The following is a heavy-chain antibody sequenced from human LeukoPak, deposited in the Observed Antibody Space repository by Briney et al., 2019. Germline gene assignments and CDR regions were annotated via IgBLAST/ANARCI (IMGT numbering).Heavy chain of an antibody. CDR1: GFTFSSYS. J-gene: IGHJ4*02. Sequence: PGGSLRLSCAASGFTFSSYSMNWVRQAPGKGLEWVSSISSSSSYIYYADSVKGRFTISRDNAKNSLYLQMNSLRAEDTAVYYCGRDMEMATPFDYWGQGTLVTVSS. V-gene: IGHV3-21*01. D-gene: IGHD5-24*01. CDR2: ISSSSSYI. CDR3: GRDMEMATPFDY.